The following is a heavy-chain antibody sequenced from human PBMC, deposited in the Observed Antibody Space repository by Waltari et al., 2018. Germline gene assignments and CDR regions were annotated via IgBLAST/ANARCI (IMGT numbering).Heavy chain of an antibody. CDR3: ARQCPNGVCYSPSFDY. D-gene: IGHD2-8*01. J-gene: IGHJ4*02. CDR2: INHSGGT. Sequence: QVQLQQWGAGLLKPSETLSLTCAVYGGSFSGYYWSWIRQPPGKGLEWIGEINHSGGTNYNPSLKSRVTISVDTSKNQFSLKLSSVTAADTAVYYCARQCPNGVCYSPSFDYWGQGTLVTVSS. V-gene: IGHV4-34*01. CDR1: GGSFSGYY.